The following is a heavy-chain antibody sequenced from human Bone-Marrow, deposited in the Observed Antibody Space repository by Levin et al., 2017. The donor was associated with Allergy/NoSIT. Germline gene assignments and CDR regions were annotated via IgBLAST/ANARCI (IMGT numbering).Heavy chain of an antibody. CDR3: TRYCSGGSCTYYNGMDV. V-gene: IGHV4-39*01. Sequence: PSETLSLTCAVSGGSINSRPNYWAWMRQPPGKGLEWIGSVSFTGSTFYSPSLKSRVTMSSDTSTNQFSLRLSSVTAADTALYYCTRYCSGGSCTYYNGMDVWAQGTTVTVSS. CDR2: VSFTGST. D-gene: IGHD2-15*01. J-gene: IGHJ6*02. CDR1: GGSINSRPNY.